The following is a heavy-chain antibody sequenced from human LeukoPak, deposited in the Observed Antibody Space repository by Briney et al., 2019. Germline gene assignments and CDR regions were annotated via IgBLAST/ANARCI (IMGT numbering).Heavy chain of an antibody. Sequence: GGSLRLSCAASGFSFNNAWMTWDRQAPGKGLEWVGHIKSKVDGGTTDYGAPVKGRFTISSDDSKNTIYLQMNSLKTEDTAVYYCTRDTPLGSADAFDIWGQGTMVTVSS. V-gene: IGHV3-15*01. J-gene: IGHJ3*02. D-gene: IGHD2-15*01. CDR2: IKSKVDGGTT. CDR3: TRDTPLGSADAFDI. CDR1: GFSFNNAW.